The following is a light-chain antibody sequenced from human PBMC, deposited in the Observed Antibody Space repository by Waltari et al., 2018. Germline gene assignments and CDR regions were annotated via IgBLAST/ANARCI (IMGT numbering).Light chain of an antibody. CDR1: FPNTVNIP. V-gene: IGLV1-44*01. Sequence: SALTQPPSASGIPAHRVALPCYGTFPNTVNIPVNWYQQVPRTAPKLLISSNSERPSGVPDRFSGSKSGTSAFLAISGLQSEDEADYFCAAWDDSLTTYVFGTGTKVTVL. CDR3: AAWDDSLTTYV. J-gene: IGLJ1*01. CDR2: SNS.